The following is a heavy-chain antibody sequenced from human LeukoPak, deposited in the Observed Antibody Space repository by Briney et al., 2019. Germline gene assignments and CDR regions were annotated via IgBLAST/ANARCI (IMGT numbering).Heavy chain of an antibody. V-gene: IGHV3-48*01. CDR1: GFTFSAHN. D-gene: IGHD2-8*02. CDR2: IRGSGGTI. CDR3: VRDSFESTGQSYFDY. J-gene: IGHJ4*02. Sequence: PGGSLRLSCAASGFTFSAHNMNWVRQAPGEGLEWLSFIRGSGGTIYYAASVKGRFTISRDNAKNSLYLQMNSLRAEDTAVYYCVRDSFESTGQSYFDYWGLGTLVTVSS.